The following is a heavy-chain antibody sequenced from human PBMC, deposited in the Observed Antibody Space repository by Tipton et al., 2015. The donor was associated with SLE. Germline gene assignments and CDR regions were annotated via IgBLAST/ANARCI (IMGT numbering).Heavy chain of an antibody. D-gene: IGHD4-23*01. J-gene: IGHJ4*02. V-gene: IGHV4-34*01. CDR1: GGSFSGYY. Sequence: TLSLTCSVYGGSFSGYYWSWVRQSPGKGLEWIGQTNPSGNTNYKPSLKSRVTISVDTSNNQLSLKLTSVTAADTAVYYCARDAFYCGSSDCWGQGTLVTVSS. CDR2: TNPSGNT. CDR3: ARDAFYCGSSDC.